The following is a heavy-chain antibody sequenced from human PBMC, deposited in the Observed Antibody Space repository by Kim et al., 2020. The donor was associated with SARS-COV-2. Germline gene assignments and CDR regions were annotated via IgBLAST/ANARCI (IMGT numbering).Heavy chain of an antibody. D-gene: IGHD1-1*01. V-gene: IGHV3-73*01. CDR3: TSVPGTTLAFWDAFDL. Sequence: KGRFTISRDRSKNTAYLQVNSLKTEDTAVYYCTSVPGTTLAFWDAFDLWGQGTMVTVSS. J-gene: IGHJ3*01.